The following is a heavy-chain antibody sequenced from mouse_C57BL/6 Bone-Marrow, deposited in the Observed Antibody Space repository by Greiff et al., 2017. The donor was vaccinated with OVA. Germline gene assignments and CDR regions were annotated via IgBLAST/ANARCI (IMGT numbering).Heavy chain of an antibody. V-gene: IGHV2-2*01. J-gene: IGHJ2*01. CDR1: GFSLTSYG. CDR2: IWSGGST. Sequence: QVQLKESGPGLVQPSQSLSITCTVSGFSLTSYGVHWVRQSPGKGLEWLGVIWSGGSTDYNAAFISRLSISKDNSKSQVFCKMNSLQADDTAIYYCARMGGPCYFDYWGQGTTLTVSS. CDR3: ARMGGPCYFDY. D-gene: IGHD1-1*02.